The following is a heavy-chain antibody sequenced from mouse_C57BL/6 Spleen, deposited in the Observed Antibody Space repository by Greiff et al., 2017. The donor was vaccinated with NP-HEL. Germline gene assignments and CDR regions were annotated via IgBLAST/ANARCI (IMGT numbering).Heavy chain of an antibody. CDR2: INPNNGGT. CDR3: ADYGNYFAY. D-gene: IGHD2-1*01. CDR1: GYTFTDYY. J-gene: IGHJ3*01. Sequence: EVQLQQSGPELVKPGASVKISCKASGYTFTDYYMNWVKQSHGKSLEWIGDINPNNGGTSYNQKFKGKATLTVDKSSSTAYMELRSLTSEDSAVYYCADYGNYFAYWGQGTLVTVSA. V-gene: IGHV1-26*01.